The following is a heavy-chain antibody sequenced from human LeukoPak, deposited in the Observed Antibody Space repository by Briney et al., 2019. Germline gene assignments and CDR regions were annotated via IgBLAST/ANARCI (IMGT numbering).Heavy chain of an antibody. CDR1: GYTFTRYY. J-gene: IGHJ5*02. V-gene: IGHV1-46*01. CDR3: AREHTGHGFYP. CDR2: INPSGGST. Sequence: ASVKVSCKPSGYTFTRYYMHWVRQAPGQGLEGRGIINPSGGSTSYAQKFQGRVTMPRDMSTSTVYMELSSPRSEDTAVYYCAREHTGHGFYPWGQGTLVTVSS. D-gene: IGHD1-1*01.